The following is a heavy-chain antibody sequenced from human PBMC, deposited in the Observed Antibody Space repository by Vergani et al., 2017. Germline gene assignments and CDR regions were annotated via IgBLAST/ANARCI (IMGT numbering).Heavy chain of an antibody. CDR3: ARVPYYYGSGSHYYYYMDV. CDR1: GGTFSSYA. Sequence: QVQLVQSGAEVKKPGSSVKVSCKASGGTFSSYAISWVRQAPGQGLEWMGGIIPIFGTANYAQKFQGRVTITADESTSTAYMELSRLRSEDTAVYYCARVPYYYGSGSHYYYYMDVWGKGTTVTVSS. J-gene: IGHJ6*03. D-gene: IGHD3-10*01. CDR2: IIPIFGTA. V-gene: IGHV1-69*01.